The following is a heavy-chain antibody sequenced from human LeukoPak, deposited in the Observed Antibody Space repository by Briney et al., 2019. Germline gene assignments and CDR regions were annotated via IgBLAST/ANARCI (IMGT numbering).Heavy chain of an antibody. V-gene: IGHV1-18*01. CDR3: ARTSHESVLYWSDP. CDR1: GYTFTTYG. CDR2: ISGYNGNT. D-gene: IGHD3-16*01. Sequence: ASVKVSCEASGYTFTTYGIGWVRQAPGQGLEWMGWISGYNGNTNYAQKFQGRVTMTTDTSTRTAYMELRNLRSDDTAVYYCARTSHESVLYWSDPWGQGTLVNVSS. J-gene: IGHJ5*02.